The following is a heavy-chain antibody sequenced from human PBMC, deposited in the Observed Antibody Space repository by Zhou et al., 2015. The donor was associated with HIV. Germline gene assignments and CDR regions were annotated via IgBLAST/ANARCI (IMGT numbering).Heavy chain of an antibody. CDR2: IIPIFGPV. Sequence: QVQLVQSGAEAKKPGSSVKVSCKASGGTFNNYAISWVRQAPGQGLEWMGGIIPIFGPVNYAQKFQGRVTITADKSTSTAYMELSSLRSEDTAMYYCARTRTRMAAAGLNYFDYWGQGTLVTVSS. J-gene: IGHJ4*02. CDR3: ARTRTRMAAAGLNYFDY. D-gene: IGHD6-13*01. CDR1: GGTFNNYA. V-gene: IGHV1-69*06.